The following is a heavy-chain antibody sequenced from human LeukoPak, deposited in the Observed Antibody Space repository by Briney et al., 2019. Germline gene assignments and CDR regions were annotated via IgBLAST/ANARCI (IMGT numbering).Heavy chain of an antibody. D-gene: IGHD4-17*01. CDR1: GFTFSSYV. CDR2: ISYDGSNK. V-gene: IGHV3-30-3*01. CDR3: ARDYGDYGASLDY. Sequence: PGGSLRLSCAASGFTFSSYVMHWVRQAPGKGQEWVAVISYDGSNKFYADSVKGRFTISRDNSKNTLYLQMNILRPEDTAVYYCARDYGDYGASLDYWGQGTLVTVSS. J-gene: IGHJ4*02.